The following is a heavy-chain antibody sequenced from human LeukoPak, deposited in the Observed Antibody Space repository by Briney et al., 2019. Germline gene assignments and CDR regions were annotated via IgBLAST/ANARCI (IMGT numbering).Heavy chain of an antibody. CDR1: GGSISSGSYY. J-gene: IGHJ5*02. V-gene: IGHV4-61*02. D-gene: IGHD6-19*01. CDR2: MYNSGST. Sequence: SSQTLSLTCTVSGGSISSGSYYWSWIRQPAGKGLEWIGRMYNSGSTKYNPSLKSRVTISVDTSKNQFSLKLSSVTAADTAVYYCARFPNIAVAGHWFDPWGQGTLVTVSS. CDR3: ARFPNIAVAGHWFDP.